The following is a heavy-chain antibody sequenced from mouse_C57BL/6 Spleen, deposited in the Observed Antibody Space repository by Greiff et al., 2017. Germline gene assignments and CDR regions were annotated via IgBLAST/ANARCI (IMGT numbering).Heavy chain of an antibody. J-gene: IGHJ4*01. CDR3: ATLTTVVATENAMDY. CDR2: IYPRSGNT. D-gene: IGHD1-1*01. CDR1: GYTFTSYG. V-gene: IGHV1-81*01. Sequence: QVQLQQSGAELARPGASVKLSCKASGYTFTSYGISWVKQRTGQGLEWIGEIYPRSGNTYYNEKFKGKATLTADKSSSTAYMELRSLTSEDSAVYFCATLTTVVATENAMDYWGQGTSVTVSS.